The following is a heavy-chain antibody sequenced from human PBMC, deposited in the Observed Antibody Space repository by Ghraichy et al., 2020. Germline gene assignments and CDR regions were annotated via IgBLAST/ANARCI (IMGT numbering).Heavy chain of an antibody. CDR3: ARGNSDSSGYY. Sequence: GGSLRLSCAASGFTFSSYRMNWVRQAPGKGLEWVSSISSSSSYINYADSVKGRFTISRDNAKNSLYLQMNSLRAEDTAVYYCARGNSDSSGYYSGQVTRVTFT. CDR1: GFTFSSYR. CDR2: ISSSSSYI. D-gene: IGHD3-22*01. V-gene: IGHV3-21*01. J-gene: IGHJ4*02.